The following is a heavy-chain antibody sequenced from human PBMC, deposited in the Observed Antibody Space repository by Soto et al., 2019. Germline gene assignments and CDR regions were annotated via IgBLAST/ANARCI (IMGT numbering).Heavy chain of an antibody. D-gene: IGHD3-10*01. J-gene: IGHJ4*02. CDR2: LDYSGNT. V-gene: IGHV4-39*01. Sequence: QLHLQESGPGLVKASDTLSLTCTVSDDSITSSSYCWGWIRQPPGKGMEGIGSLDYSGNTYYTPSLKSRVTMSVDTSKNQFSLKLSSVTAADTALYYCARQQITLIRGAPDFDYWCQGILVTVSS. CDR1: DDSITSSSYC. CDR3: ARQQITLIRGAPDFDY.